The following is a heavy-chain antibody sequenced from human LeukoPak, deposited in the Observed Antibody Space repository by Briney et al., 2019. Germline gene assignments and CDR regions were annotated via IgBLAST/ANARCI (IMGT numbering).Heavy chain of an antibody. D-gene: IGHD3-9*01. CDR3: ARDYDILTGISSSPNY. V-gene: IGHV1-2*02. CDR2: INPNSGGT. Sequence: ASVKVTCKASGYTFTGYYMHWVRQAPGQGLEWMGWINPNSGGTNYAQKFQGRVTMTRDTSISTAYTELSRLRSDDTAVYYCARDYDILTGISSSPNYWGQGTLVTVSS. CDR1: GYTFTGYY. J-gene: IGHJ4*02.